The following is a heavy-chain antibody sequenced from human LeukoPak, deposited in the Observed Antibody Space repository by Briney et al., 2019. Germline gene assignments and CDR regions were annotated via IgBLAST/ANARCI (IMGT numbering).Heavy chain of an antibody. CDR3: ARETLGVTAFDI. D-gene: IGHD2-21*02. J-gene: IGHJ3*02. Sequence: RGSLRLSCAASGFIFSAYYINWIRQAPGQGLEWLSYISNSGDIISYADSVKGRFTISRDNAKNSLYLQMNSLRAEDTAVYYCARETLGVTAFDIWGQGTMVTVSS. V-gene: IGHV3-11*01. CDR2: ISNSGDII. CDR1: GFIFSAYY.